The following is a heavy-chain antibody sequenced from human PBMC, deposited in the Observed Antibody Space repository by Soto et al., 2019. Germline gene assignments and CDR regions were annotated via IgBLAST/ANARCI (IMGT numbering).Heavy chain of an antibody. CDR1: GYTFTDYG. CDR3: AREMPGYCSSSACLPGS. Sequence: QVQLVQSGPEVKKPGASVKVSCKASGYTFTDYGLVWVRQAPGQGPEWMGWISADNGDTSYSQKLRTRVTLTRDTATRTVYMELRSLRSDATAMSYCAREMPGYCSSSACLPGSWGEGTLVTVSS. V-gene: IGHV1-18*04. J-gene: IGHJ5*02. D-gene: IGHD2-2*03. CDR2: ISADNGDT.